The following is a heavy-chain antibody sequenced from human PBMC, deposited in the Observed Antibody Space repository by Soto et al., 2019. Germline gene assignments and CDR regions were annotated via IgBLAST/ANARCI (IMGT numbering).Heavy chain of an antibody. V-gene: IGHV3-7*01. Sequence: EEKLVQSGGGLVRPGGSLRLSCVGSGITFSNYWMNWVRQTPGMGLEWVANIKPDGSAKAYVDSVKGRFTVSRDNAKNSLYLQINSMRAEDTAVYFCAAWDISNPWGQGTLVTVSS. CDR3: AAWDISNP. J-gene: IGHJ5*02. D-gene: IGHD2-15*01. CDR2: IKPDGSAK. CDR1: GITFSNYW.